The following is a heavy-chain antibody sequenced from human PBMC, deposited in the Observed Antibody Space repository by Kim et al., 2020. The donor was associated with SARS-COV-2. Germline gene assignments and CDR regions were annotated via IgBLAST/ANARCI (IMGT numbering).Heavy chain of an antibody. CDR2: TYYRSKWYN. Sequence: SQTLSLTCAISGDSVSSNSAAWNWIRQSPSRGLEWLGRTYYRSKWYNDYAVSVKSRITINPDTSKNQFSLQLNSVTPEDTAVYYCARDALLRIAAAGTHYYYYGMDVWGQGTTVTVSS. CDR3: ARDALLRIAAAGTHYYYYGMDV. CDR1: GDSVSSNSAA. V-gene: IGHV6-1*01. D-gene: IGHD6-13*01. J-gene: IGHJ6*02.